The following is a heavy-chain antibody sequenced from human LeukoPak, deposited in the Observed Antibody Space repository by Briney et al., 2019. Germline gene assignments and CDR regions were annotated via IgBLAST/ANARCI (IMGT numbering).Heavy chain of an antibody. CDR3: AKDHRYYDILTGYFYFDY. CDR2: IQYDANRK. Sequence: PGRSLRLSCAASGFTFSRYGMQWVRQAPGKGLEWVSYIQYDANRKYYTDSVKGRFTISRDNSKNTLYLQMNSLRAEDTAVYYCAKDHRYYDILTGYFYFDYWGQGTLVTVSS. J-gene: IGHJ4*02. CDR1: GFTFSRYG. D-gene: IGHD3-9*01. V-gene: IGHV3-30*02.